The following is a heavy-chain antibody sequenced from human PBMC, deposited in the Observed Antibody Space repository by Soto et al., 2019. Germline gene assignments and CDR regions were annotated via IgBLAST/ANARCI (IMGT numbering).Heavy chain of an antibody. CDR2: ISYDGSNK. CDR3: ARDGGPLAMATIIGY. CDR1: GFTFSSYA. D-gene: IGHD5-12*01. V-gene: IGHV3-30-3*01. Sequence: QVQLVESGGGVVQPGRSLRLSCAASGFTFSSYAMHWVRQAPGKGLEWVAVISYDGSNKYYADSVKGRFTISRDNSKNTLYLQMNSLRAEDTAVYYCARDGGPLAMATIIGYWGQGTLVTVSS. J-gene: IGHJ4*02.